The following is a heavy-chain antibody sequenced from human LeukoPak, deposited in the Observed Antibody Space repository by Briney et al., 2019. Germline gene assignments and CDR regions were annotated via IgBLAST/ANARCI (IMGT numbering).Heavy chain of an antibody. Sequence: SETLSLTCTVSGDSISSSNCYWGWIRQPPGKGLEWIGSIYFSGGTYYNASLKSRVTISVDTSKNQFSLKLSSVTAADTAVYYCARALGGYCSGGSCYYDDYWGQGTLVTVSS. CDR3: ARALGGYCSGGSCYYDDY. CDR1: GDSISSSNCY. D-gene: IGHD2-15*01. V-gene: IGHV4-39*07. J-gene: IGHJ4*02. CDR2: IYFSGGT.